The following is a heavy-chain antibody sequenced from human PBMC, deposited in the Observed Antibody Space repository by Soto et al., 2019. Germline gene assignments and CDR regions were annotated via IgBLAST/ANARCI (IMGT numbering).Heavy chain of an antibody. CDR2: IYYSGST. Sequence: QVQLQESGPGLVKPSQTLSLTCTVSGGSISSGDYYWSGIRQTPGKGLEWNGYIYYSGSTYYNPSLKSRVTISVDTSKNQFSVKLSSVTAADTAVYYCARVRTPIGFDYWGQGTLVTVSS. CDR3: ARVRTPIGFDY. CDR1: GGSISSGDYY. J-gene: IGHJ4*02. V-gene: IGHV4-30-4*01.